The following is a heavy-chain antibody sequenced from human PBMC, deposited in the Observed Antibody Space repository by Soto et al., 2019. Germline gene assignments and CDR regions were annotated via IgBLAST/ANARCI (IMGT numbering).Heavy chain of an antibody. D-gene: IGHD3-10*01. Sequence: ASVKVSCKVSGYTLTELSMRWVRQAPGKGLEWMGGFDPEDGETIYAQKFQGRVTMTEDTSTDTAYMELSSLRSEDTAVYYCATGFYYGSGSYYTTTDYWGQGTLVTVSS. CDR2: FDPEDGET. CDR3: ATGFYYGSGSYYTTTDY. CDR1: GYTLTELS. V-gene: IGHV1-24*01. J-gene: IGHJ4*02.